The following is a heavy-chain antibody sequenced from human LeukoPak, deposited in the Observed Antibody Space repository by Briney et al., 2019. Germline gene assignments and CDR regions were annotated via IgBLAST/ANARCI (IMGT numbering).Heavy chain of an antibody. J-gene: IGHJ4*02. CDR1: GFTFSSYW. Sequence: GGSLRLSCAASGFTFSSYWMSWVRQAPGKGLEWVANIKQDGSEKYYVDSVKGRFTVSRDNPKNSLYLQMNSLRAEDTAVYFCARLSDFWSGYYRDYWGQGTLVTVSS. V-gene: IGHV3-7*01. CDR2: IKQDGSEK. D-gene: IGHD3-3*01. CDR3: ARLSDFWSGYYRDY.